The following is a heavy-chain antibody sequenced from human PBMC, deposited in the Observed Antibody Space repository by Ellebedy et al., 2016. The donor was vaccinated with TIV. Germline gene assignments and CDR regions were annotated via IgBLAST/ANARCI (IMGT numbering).Heavy chain of an antibody. D-gene: IGHD3-10*01. CDR1: GDSVSINSGG. Sequence: SQTLSLTCAISGDSVSINSGGWNWIRQSPSRGLEWLGRTYYRSKWNNDYAVSLKSRITINPDTSKNLFSLQLNSVTPEDTAVYYCARGWFGSGMGVWGQGTTVTVSS. J-gene: IGHJ6*02. V-gene: IGHV6-1*01. CDR3: ARGWFGSGMGV. CDR2: TYYRSKWNN.